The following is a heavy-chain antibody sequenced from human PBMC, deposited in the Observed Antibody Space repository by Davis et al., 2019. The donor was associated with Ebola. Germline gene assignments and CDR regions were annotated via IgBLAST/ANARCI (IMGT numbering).Heavy chain of an antibody. CDR3: ARDQMDFWSGYYTTGGMDV. CDR1: GYTFTSYD. Sequence: ASVKVSCKASGYTFTSYDINWVRQATGQGLEWMGWMNPNSGNTGYAQKFQGRVTITRNTSISTAYMELSSLRSEDTAVYYCARDQMDFWSGYYTTGGMDVWGQGTTVTVSS. J-gene: IGHJ6*02. D-gene: IGHD3-3*01. V-gene: IGHV1-8*03. CDR2: MNPNSGNT.